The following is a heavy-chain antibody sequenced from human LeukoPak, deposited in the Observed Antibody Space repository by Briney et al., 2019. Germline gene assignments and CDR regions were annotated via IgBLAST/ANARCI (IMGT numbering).Heavy chain of an antibody. V-gene: IGHV1-8*03. J-gene: IGHJ6*03. CDR2: MNPNSGNT. Sequence: ASVKVSCKASGYTFTSYDINWVRQATGQGLEWMGWMNPNSGNTGYAQKFQGRVTITRNTSISTAYMELSSLRSEDTAVYYCACSPVTRYYYYMDVWGKGTTVTVSS. CDR3: ACSPVTRYYYYMDV. D-gene: IGHD4-11*01. CDR1: GYTFTSYD.